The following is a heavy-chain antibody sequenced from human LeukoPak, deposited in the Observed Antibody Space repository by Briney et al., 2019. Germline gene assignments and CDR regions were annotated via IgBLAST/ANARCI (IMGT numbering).Heavy chain of an antibody. CDR3: ARNNSNGFDF. D-gene: IGHD6-19*01. Sequence: PSETLSLTCTVSGYSISGGYYWGWIRQPPGKGLEWIGTIFQSVNTYYNPSLKSRVTTSVDTPKNQFSLKLSSVTAADTAVYYCARNNSNGFDFWSQGTLVTVSS. CDR2: IFQSVNT. CDR1: GYSISGGYY. V-gene: IGHV4-38-2*02. J-gene: IGHJ4*02.